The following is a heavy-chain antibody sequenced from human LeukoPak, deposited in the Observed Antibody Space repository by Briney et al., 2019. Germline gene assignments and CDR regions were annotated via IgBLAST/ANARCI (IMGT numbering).Heavy chain of an antibody. CDR3: AREKYLIDY. Sequence: GGSLRLSCAASGFTFSSYAMHWVRQAPGKGLEWVSYISSSGSTIYYADSVKGRFTISRDNAKNSLYLQMNSLRAEDTAVYYCAREKYLIDYWGRGTLVTVSS. J-gene: IGHJ4*02. CDR1: GFTFSSYA. V-gene: IGHV3-48*03. CDR2: ISSSGSTI. D-gene: IGHD2-2*01.